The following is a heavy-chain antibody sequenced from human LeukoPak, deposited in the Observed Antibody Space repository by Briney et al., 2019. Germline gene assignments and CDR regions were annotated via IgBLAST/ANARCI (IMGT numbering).Heavy chain of an antibody. Sequence: SETLSLTCAVYGGSFSGYYWSWVRQPPGKGLEWIGEINHSGSTNYNPSLKSRVTISVDTSKNHFSLKLSSVTAADTAVYYCARGRPRITPFDYWGQGTLATVSS. V-gene: IGHV4-34*01. D-gene: IGHD4-23*01. CDR1: GGSFSGYY. CDR2: INHSGST. J-gene: IGHJ4*02. CDR3: ARGRPRITPFDY.